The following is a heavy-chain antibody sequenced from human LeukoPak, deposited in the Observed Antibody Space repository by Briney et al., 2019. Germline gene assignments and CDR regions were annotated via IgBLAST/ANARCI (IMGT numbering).Heavy chain of an antibody. Sequence: SQTLSLTCTVSGGSISSGSYYWSWIRQPAGKGLEWIGRIYTSGSTNYNPSLKSRVTISVDTSKNQFSLKLSSVTAADTAVYYCARAPPYDYVWGSYRYQEGYYMDVWGKGTTVTVSS. CDR3: ARAPPYDYVWGSYRYQEGYYMDV. CDR1: GGSISSGSYY. CDR2: IYTSGST. J-gene: IGHJ6*03. V-gene: IGHV4-61*02. D-gene: IGHD3-16*02.